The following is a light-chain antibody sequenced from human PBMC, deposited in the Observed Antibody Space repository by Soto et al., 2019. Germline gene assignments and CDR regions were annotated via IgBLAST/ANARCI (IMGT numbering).Light chain of an antibody. V-gene: IGLV2-23*02. CDR2: EVT. Sequence: QSALTQPASVSGSPGQSITIPCTGTSGDVGGYNLVSWYQQHPGEAPKLMIYEVTERPSGVSNRFSGSKSGNTASLTISGLQPDDEADYYCCSYAGNSEVFGTGTKLTVL. CDR1: SGDVGGYNL. CDR3: CSYAGNSEV. J-gene: IGLJ1*01.